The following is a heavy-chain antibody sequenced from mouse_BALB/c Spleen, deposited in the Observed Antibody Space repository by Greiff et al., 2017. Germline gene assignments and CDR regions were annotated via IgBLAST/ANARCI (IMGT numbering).Heavy chain of an antibody. J-gene: IGHJ2*01. D-gene: IGHD3-1*01. Sequence: EVKLMESGGGLVQPGGSLKLSCAASGFDFSRYWMSWVRQAPGKGLEWIGEINPDSSTINYTPSLKDKFIISRDNAKNTLYLQMSKVRSEDTALYYCARVNSSGSRDYWGQGTTLTVSS. CDR2: INPDSSTI. CDR3: ARVNSSGSRDY. V-gene: IGHV4-1*02. CDR1: GFDFSRYW.